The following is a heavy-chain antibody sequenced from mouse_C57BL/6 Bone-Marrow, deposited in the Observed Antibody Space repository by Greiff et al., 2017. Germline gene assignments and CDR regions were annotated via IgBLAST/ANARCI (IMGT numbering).Heavy chain of an antibody. Sequence: VQLQQSGAELARPGASVKLSCKASGYTFTSYGISWVKQRTGQGLEWIGEIYPRSGNTYYNEKFKGKATLTAGKSSSTAYMELRSLTSEDSAVYFCARSGDAWFAYWGQGTLVTVSA. J-gene: IGHJ3*01. D-gene: IGHD3-2*02. CDR2: IYPRSGNT. CDR3: ARSGDAWFAY. V-gene: IGHV1-81*01. CDR1: GYTFTSYG.